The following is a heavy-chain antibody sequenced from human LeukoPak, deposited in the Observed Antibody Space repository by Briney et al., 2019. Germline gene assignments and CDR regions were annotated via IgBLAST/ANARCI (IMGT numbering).Heavy chain of an antibody. CDR2: IYYSGST. Sequence: PSETLSLTCTVSGGSISSYYWSWIRQPPGKGLEWIGYIYYSGSTNYNPSLKSRVTISVDTSKDQFSLKLSSVTAADTAVYYCARLGGSHNGLDYWGQGTLVTVSS. CDR3: ARLGGSHNGLDY. V-gene: IGHV4-59*08. CDR1: GGSISSYY. J-gene: IGHJ4*02. D-gene: IGHD1-26*01.